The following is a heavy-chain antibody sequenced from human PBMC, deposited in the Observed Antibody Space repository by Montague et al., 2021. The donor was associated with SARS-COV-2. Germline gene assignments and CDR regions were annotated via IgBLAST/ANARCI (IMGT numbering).Heavy chain of an antibody. J-gene: IGHJ4*02. CDR3: ANHGGLLRAFDWSY. Sequence: SLRLSCAASGFTFNSYAMIWVRQAPGKGLEWVSVICGSGYYTHYADSVRGRFTISRDNSKNTLFLQMDNLRADDTAVYYCANHGGLLRAFDWSYWGQGTLVTVSS. CDR2: ICGSGYYT. V-gene: IGHV3-23*01. CDR1: GFTFNSYA. D-gene: IGHD3-9*01.